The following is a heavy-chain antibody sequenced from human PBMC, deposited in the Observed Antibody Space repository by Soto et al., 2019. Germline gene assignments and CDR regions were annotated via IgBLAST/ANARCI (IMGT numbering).Heavy chain of an antibody. Sequence: GGSLRLSCEASGFTFSGYAMNWVRLAPGKGLEWVSSISSTSTYIYYADSMKGRFTIFRDNAKNSLSLQMNSLRVEDTAVYYCARGGKGIQHYSGLDVWGPGTTVTVSS. CDR1: GFTFSGYA. J-gene: IGHJ6*02. CDR2: ISSTSTYI. CDR3: ARGGKGIQHYSGLDV. V-gene: IGHV3-21*01.